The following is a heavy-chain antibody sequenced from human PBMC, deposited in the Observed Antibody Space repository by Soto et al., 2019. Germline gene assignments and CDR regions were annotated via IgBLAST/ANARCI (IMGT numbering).Heavy chain of an antibody. CDR2: INPDGRRT. Sequence: EVQVVESGGGLVQPGGSLRLSCAGAGFTFSSYSMHWVRQVPGKGLVWVSRINPDGRRTSYADSVKGRFTISRDNAKNTVYLQMNCLRAEDTAVYDCARELGGGDTYWGLGTLVTVSS. CDR1: GFTFSSYS. D-gene: IGHD2-15*01. J-gene: IGHJ4*02. CDR3: ARELGGGDTY. V-gene: IGHV3-74*01.